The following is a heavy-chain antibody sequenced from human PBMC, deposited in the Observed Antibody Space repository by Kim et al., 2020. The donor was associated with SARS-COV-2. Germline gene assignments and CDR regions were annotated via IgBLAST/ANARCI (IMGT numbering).Heavy chain of an antibody. J-gene: IGHJ6*02. V-gene: IGHV6-1*01. CDR2: TYYRSKWYN. Sequence: SQTLSLTCAISGDSVSSNSAAWNWIRQSPSRGLEWLGRTYYRSKWYNDYAVSVKSRITINPDTSKNQFSLQLNSVTPEDTAVYYCAREHYCSSTSCYYYYYGMDVWGQGTTVTVSS. CDR3: AREHYCSSTSCYYYYYGMDV. D-gene: IGHD2-2*01. CDR1: GDSVSSNSAA.